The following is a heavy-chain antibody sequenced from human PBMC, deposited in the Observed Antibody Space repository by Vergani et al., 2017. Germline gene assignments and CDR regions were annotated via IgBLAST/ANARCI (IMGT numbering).Heavy chain of an antibody. CDR2: ISSSGNYV. CDR3: ARDQGSGTNRHHYGLDV. CDR1: GFTFDDYA. D-gene: IGHD3-10*01. V-gene: IGHV3-21*02. J-gene: IGHJ6*02. Sequence: EVQLLESGGGLVQPGGSRRLSCAASGFTFDDYAMHWVRQAPGRGLEWVSSISSSGNYVYYAASVKGRFSISRDNAKNLLSLQMNSLRADDTAVYYCARDQGSGTNRHHYGLDVWGQGTTVTVSS.